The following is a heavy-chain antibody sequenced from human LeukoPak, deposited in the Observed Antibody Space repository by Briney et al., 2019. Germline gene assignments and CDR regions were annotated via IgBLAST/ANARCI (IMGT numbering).Heavy chain of an antibody. Sequence: PGGSLRLSCAASGFTFDDYAMHWVRQAPGKGLEWVSGISWNSGTIGYADSVKGRFTISRDNAKKNLHLQMNSLRAEDTALYYCAKDNYYGFGELYPALFDYWGQGTLVTVFS. D-gene: IGHD3-10*01. CDR3: AKDNYYGFGELYPALFDY. CDR2: ISWNSGTI. J-gene: IGHJ4*02. CDR1: GFTFDDYA. V-gene: IGHV3-9*01.